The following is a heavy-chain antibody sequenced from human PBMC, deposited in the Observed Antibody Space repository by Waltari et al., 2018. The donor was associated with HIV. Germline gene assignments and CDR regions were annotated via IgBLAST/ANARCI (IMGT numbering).Heavy chain of an antibody. V-gene: IGHV1-24*01. Sequence: QVQLVKSGAEVKKPGASVKVSGEVSGYPLTELPMHRVRKTPGKGLEWMGGFDPEDGETIYAQKFQGRVTMTEDTSTDTAYMELSSLRSEDTAVYYCATGPKEGSGTHWGYWGQGTLVTVSS. J-gene: IGHJ4*02. D-gene: IGHD3-10*01. CDR3: ATGPKEGSGTHWGY. CDR1: GYPLTELP. CDR2: FDPEDGET.